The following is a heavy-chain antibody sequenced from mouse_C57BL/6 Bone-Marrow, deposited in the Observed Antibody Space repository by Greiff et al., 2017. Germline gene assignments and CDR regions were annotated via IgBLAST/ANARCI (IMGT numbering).Heavy chain of an antibody. V-gene: IGHV3-6*01. CDR2: ISYDGSN. CDR1: GYSITSGYY. J-gene: IGHJ2*01. Sequence: EVKLQESGPGLVKPSQSLSLTCSVTGYSITSGYYWNWIRQYPGNKLEWMGYISYDGSNNYNPSLKNRISITRDTSKNQFFLKLNSVTTEDTATYYCARAHYYGSSYYDYWGQGTTLTVSS. D-gene: IGHD1-1*01. CDR3: ARAHYYGSSYYDY.